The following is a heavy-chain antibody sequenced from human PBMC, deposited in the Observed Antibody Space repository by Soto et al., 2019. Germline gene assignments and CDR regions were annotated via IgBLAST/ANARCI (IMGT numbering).Heavy chain of an antibody. V-gene: IGHV3-73*01. CDR3: SRPPGDSSGYDAFDI. CDR1: GFTFSGSA. D-gene: IGHD3-22*01. Sequence: GGSLRLSCAASGFTFSGSAMHWVRQASGKGLEWVGRIRSKANSYATAYAASVKGRFTISRDDSKNTAYLQMNSLKTEDTAVNYCSRPPGDSSGYDAFDIWGQGTMVTVSS. J-gene: IGHJ3*02. CDR2: IRSKANSYAT.